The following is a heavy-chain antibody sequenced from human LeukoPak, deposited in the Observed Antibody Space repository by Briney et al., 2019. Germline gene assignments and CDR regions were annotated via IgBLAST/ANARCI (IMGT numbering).Heavy chain of an antibody. J-gene: IGHJ5*02. CDR2: INPNSGGT. CDR1: GYTFTGYY. Sequence: GASVKVSCKASGYTFTGYYMHWVRQAPGQGLEWMGWINPNSGGTNYAQKFQGRVTMTRDTSISTAYMELSRLRSDDTAVYYCARAEKQWLTMDNWFDPWGQGTLVTVSS. CDR3: ARAEKQWLTMDNWFDP. D-gene: IGHD6-19*01. V-gene: IGHV1-2*02.